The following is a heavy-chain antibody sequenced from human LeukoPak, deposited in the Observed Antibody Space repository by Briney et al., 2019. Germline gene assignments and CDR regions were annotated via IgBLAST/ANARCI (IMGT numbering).Heavy chain of an antibody. V-gene: IGHV3-74*01. CDR1: GFPLRDYW. Sequence: GGSLRLSCAGSGFPLRDYWMHWVRQAPGEGLVWVARIKNDGSDINYADSVNGRFTISRDNAENTLYLQMNSLRADDTAVYYCVRGSGSPYVLFDYWGQGTLVTVSS. CDR2: IKNDGSDI. D-gene: IGHD3-3*01. CDR3: VRGSGSPYVLFDY. J-gene: IGHJ4*02.